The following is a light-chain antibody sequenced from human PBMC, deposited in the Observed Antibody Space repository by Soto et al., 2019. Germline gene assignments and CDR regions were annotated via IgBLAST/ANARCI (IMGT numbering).Light chain of an antibody. J-gene: IGKJ1*01. CDR3: QDFDAPQWT. V-gene: IGKV3-20*01. Sequence: VLTQSPDTLSLSPGDRATLSCRANQRASRQYLSWYQQRPGQPPRLLIYSVSMRADGVPDRFSGSGSGSQFALTINSLEAEDFAVYYCQDFDAPQWTFGQGNK. CDR2: SVS. CDR1: QRASRQY.